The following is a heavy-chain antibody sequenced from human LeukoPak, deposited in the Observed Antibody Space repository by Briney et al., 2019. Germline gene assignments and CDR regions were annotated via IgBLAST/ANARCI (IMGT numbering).Heavy chain of an antibody. CDR2: INPNSGGT. J-gene: IGHJ1*01. CDR3: ASPHCSGGSCYLSEYFQH. V-gene: IGHV1-2*06. D-gene: IGHD2-15*01. Sequence: ASVKVSCKASGYTFTGYYMHWVRQAPGQGLEWMGRINPNSGGTNYAQKFQGRVTMTRDTSISTASMELSRLRSDDTAVYYCASPHCSGGSCYLSEYFQHWGQGTLVTVSS. CDR1: GYTFTGYY.